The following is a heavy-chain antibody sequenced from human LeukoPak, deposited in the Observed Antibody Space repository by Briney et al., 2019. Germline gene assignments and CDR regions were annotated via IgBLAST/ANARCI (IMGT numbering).Heavy chain of an antibody. V-gene: IGHV1-2*02. CDR3: ARDLWPADYYDSSGYSFDY. CDR2: INPNSGGT. J-gene: IGHJ4*02. D-gene: IGHD3-22*01. CDR1: GYTFTGYY. Sequence: ASVKVSCKASGYTFTGYYMHWVRQAPGQGLEWMGWINPNSGGTNYAQKFQGRVTMTRDTSISTAYMELSRLRSDDTAVYYCARDLWPADYYDSSGYSFDYWGQGTLVTVSS.